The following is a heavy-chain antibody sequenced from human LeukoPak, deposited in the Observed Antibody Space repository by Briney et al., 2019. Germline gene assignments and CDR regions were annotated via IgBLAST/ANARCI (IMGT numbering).Heavy chain of an antibody. CDR3: ARSGYCSSTSCQIAGWFDP. D-gene: IGHD2-2*01. Sequence: SETLSLTCTVSGGSISSYYWSWIRQPPGKGLEWIGYIYYRGSTNYNPSLKSRVTISVDTSKNQFSLKLSSVTAADTAVYYCARSGYCSSTSCQIAGWFDPWGQGTLVTVSS. CDR1: GGSISSYY. J-gene: IGHJ5*02. V-gene: IGHV4-59*01. CDR2: IYYRGST.